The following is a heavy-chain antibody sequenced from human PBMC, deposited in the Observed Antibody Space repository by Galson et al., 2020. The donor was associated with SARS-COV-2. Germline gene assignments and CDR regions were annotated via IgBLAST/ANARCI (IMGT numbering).Heavy chain of an antibody. CDR2: MNDSGST. Sequence: SETLSLTCAVYGGSLSGGFWNWIRQPPGKGLAWIGEMNDSGSTNNNPSLKSRVTISVDLSKNQFSLKLSSVTAADTAVYYCARVALGYYYDSSGYYYPQDYYYYYMDVWGQGTTVTVSS. D-gene: IGHD3-22*01. CDR1: GGSLSGGF. V-gene: IGHV4-34*01. J-gene: IGHJ6*03. CDR3: ARVALGYYYDSSGYYYPQDYYYYYMDV.